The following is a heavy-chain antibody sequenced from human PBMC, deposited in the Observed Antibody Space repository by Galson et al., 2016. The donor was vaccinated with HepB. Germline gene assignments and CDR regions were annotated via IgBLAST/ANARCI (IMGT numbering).Heavy chain of an antibody. J-gene: IGHJ2*01. Sequence: LRLSCAASGFTFSSYAMHWVRQAPGTGLEWGALIWYDGSNKYYADSVKGRFTISRDDSTNTLYLQMNSLRAEDTAVYYCAREYFDVSGYYYMEVRYLDLCGRGTLFTVSS. CDR2: IWYDGSNK. D-gene: IGHD3-22*01. CDR3: AREYFDVSGYYYMEVRYLDL. V-gene: IGHV3-33*01. CDR1: GFTFSSYA.